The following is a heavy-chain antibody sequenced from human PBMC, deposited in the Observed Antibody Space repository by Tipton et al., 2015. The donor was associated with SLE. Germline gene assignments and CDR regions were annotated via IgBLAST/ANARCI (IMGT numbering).Heavy chain of an antibody. CDR1: GYSISSGFY. CDR3: AREGRREQLALDY. Sequence: TLSLTCTVSGYSISSGFYWGWIRQPPGKGLEWIGNIYHSGSTYYNPSLKSRVTISVDTSKNRFSLKLSSVTAADTAVYYCAREGRREQLALDYWGQGTLVTVSS. J-gene: IGHJ4*02. V-gene: IGHV4-38-2*02. D-gene: IGHD6-6*01. CDR2: IYHSGST.